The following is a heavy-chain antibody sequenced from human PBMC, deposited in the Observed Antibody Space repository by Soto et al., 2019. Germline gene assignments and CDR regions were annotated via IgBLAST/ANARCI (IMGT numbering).Heavy chain of an antibody. Sequence: ASVKVSCKASGYTFTGYYMHWVRQAPGQGPESMGWINPNSGGTNYAQKFQGRVTMTRDTSISTAYMQLSRLRSDDTPVYYCARAPWYYYDSSGYLGYAFDIWCQGAMVAVSS. D-gene: IGHD3-22*01. CDR2: INPNSGGT. CDR3: ARAPWYYYDSSGYLGYAFDI. CDR1: GYTFTGYY. J-gene: IGHJ3*02. V-gene: IGHV1-2*02.